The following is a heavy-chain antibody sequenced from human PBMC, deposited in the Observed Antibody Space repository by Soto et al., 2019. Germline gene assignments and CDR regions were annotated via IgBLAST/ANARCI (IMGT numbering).Heavy chain of an antibody. D-gene: IGHD6-6*01. V-gene: IGHV1-69*13. Sequence: SVKVSCKASGGTFSSYAISRVRQAPGQGLEWMGGIIPIFGTANYAQKFQGRVTITADESTSTAYMELSSLRSEDTAVYYCARGQARPSPYYYYYGMDVWGQGTTVTVSS. J-gene: IGHJ6*02. CDR2: IIPIFGTA. CDR3: ARGQARPSPYYYYYGMDV. CDR1: GGTFSSYA.